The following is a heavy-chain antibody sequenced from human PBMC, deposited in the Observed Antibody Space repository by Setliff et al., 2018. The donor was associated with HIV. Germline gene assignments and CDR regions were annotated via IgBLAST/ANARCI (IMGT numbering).Heavy chain of an antibody. V-gene: IGHV3-15*01. J-gene: IGHJ3*02. CDR1: GFTFSNAW. CDR2: IKSKTDGGTT. D-gene: IGHD4-17*01. Sequence: GGSLRLSCAASGFTFSNAWMSWVRQASGKGLEWVGRIKSKTDGGTTDYAAPVKGRFTISRDDSKNTLYLQMNSLKTEDTAVYYCTTVGYGDYSDAFDIWGQGTMVTVSS. CDR3: TTVGYGDYSDAFDI.